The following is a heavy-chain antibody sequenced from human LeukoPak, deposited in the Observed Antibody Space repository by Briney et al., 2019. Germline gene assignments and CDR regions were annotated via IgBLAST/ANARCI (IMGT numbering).Heavy chain of an antibody. CDR3: ARGGGRRWLQERAFDI. Sequence: SETLSLTCTVSGGSISSYYWSWIRQPAGKGLEWIGRIYTSGSTNYNPSLKSRVTISVDTSKNQFSLKLSSVTAADTAVYYCARGGGRRWLQERAFDIWGQGTMVTVSS. CDR1: GGSISSYY. D-gene: IGHD5-24*01. CDR2: IYTSGST. J-gene: IGHJ3*02. V-gene: IGHV4-4*07.